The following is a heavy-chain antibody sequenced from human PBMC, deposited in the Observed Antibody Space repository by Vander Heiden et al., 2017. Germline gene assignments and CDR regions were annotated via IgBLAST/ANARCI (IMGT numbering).Heavy chain of an antibody. J-gene: IGHJ4*02. CDR2: VSRGSNYI. Sequence: EVQLVESGGGLVKPGGSLRLSCAASGFILKDYTMNWVRQAPGKGLEWVSSVSRGSNYIYYADSFKGRFTISRDNAESSLYLQMNSLRAEDTAVYYCARDLGYSYGFGSDYWGQGILVTVSS. CDR3: ARDLGYSYGFGSDY. V-gene: IGHV3-21*01. CDR1: GFILKDYT. D-gene: IGHD5-18*01.